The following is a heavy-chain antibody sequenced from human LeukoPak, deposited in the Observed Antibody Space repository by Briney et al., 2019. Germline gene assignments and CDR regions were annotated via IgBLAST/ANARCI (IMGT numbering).Heavy chain of an antibody. CDR1: GYTFTGYY. CDR2: INPNSGGT. V-gene: IGHV1-2*02. J-gene: IGHJ4*02. CDR3: AREAAAGRDPPDH. Sequence: ASVKVSCKASGYTFTGYYMHWVRQAPGQGPEWMGWINPNSGGTNYAQKFQGRVTMTRDTSISTAYMELSRLRSDDTAVYYCAREAAAGRDPPDHWGQGTLVTVSS. D-gene: IGHD6-13*01.